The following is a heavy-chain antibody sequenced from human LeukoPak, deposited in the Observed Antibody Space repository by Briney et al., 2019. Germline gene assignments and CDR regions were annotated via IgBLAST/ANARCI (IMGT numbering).Heavy chain of an antibody. CDR3: ARDLSPIAAAAAYYYYGMDV. CDR2: ISSGSSTI. CDR1: GFTFSSYS. V-gene: IGHV3-48*01. D-gene: IGHD6-13*01. Sequence: GGSLRLSCATSGFTFSSYSMNWVRQAPGKGLEWVSYISSGSSTIYYADSAKGRFTISRDNAKNSLYLQMNSLRAEDTAVYYCARDLSPIAAAAAYYYYGMDVWGQGTTVTVSS. J-gene: IGHJ6*02.